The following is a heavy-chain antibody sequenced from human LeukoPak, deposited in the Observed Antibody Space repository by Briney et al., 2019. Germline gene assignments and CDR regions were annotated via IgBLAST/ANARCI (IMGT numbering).Heavy chain of an antibody. D-gene: IGHD3-10*01. CDR1: GGSISSSSYY. CDR3: ARGVRVIMVRGAPNWFDP. Sequence: SETLSLTCNVSGGSISSSSYYWGWIRQPPGKGLEWIGSIYYSGSTYYNPSLKSRVTISVDTSKNQFSLKLSSVTAADTAVYYCARGVRVIMVRGAPNWFDPWGQGTLVTVSS. CDR2: IYYSGST. V-gene: IGHV4-39*07. J-gene: IGHJ5*02.